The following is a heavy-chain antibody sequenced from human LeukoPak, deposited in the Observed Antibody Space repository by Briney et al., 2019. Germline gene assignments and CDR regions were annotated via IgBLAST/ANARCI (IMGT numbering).Heavy chain of an antibody. J-gene: IGHJ4*02. CDR2: ISTSSIYI. Sequence: GGSLRLSCAASGFTFSSYSMNWVRQAPGKGLEWVSSISTSSIYIYYADSMKGRFTISRDNAKNSLYLQMNSLRAEDTAVYYCPLELGEGFDYWGQGTLVTVSS. CDR3: PLELGEGFDY. V-gene: IGHV3-21*01. CDR1: GFTFSSYS. D-gene: IGHD1-7*01.